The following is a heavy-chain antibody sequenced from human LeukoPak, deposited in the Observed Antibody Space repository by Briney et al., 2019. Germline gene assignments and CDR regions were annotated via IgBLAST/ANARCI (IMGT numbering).Heavy chain of an antibody. CDR3: ARAGYYGSGSWGAFDI. V-gene: IGHV4-39*07. J-gene: IGHJ3*02. CDR1: GGSLSSSSYY. CDR2: IYYSGRT. Sequence: SETLSLTCTVSGGSLSSSSYYWGWIRQPPGKGLEWIGSIYYSGRTYYNPSFKSRVTISVDTSKNQFSLKLSSVTAADTAVYYCARAGYYGSGSWGAFDIWGQGTMVTVSS. D-gene: IGHD3-10*01.